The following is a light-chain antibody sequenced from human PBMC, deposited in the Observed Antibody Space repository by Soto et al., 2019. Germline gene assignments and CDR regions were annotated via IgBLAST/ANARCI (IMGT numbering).Light chain of an antibody. CDR2: GAS. CDR1: QTVNNNY. V-gene: IGKV3-20*01. J-gene: IGKJ4*01. CDR3: QQYGTSPPLT. Sequence: EIVLMQSPGTLSLSPGERATLSCRASQTVNNNYLAWYQQKPGQAPRLLIDGASSRATGIPYRFSGSGSGTDFTLTISRLEPEDFAVYYCQQYGTSPPLTFGGGTKVEIK.